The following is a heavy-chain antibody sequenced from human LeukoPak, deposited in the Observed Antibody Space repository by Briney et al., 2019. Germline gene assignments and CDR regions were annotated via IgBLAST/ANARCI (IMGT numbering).Heavy chain of an antibody. CDR2: ISSSSGTI. V-gene: IGHV3-48*01. D-gene: IGHD3-16*01. J-gene: IGHJ6*02. Sequence: GGSLRLSCAASGFTFSSHSMNWVRQAPGKGLEWASYISSSSGTIYYGDSVKGRFTISRDNVKKSLYLQMNSLRAEDTAVYFCARGGGLDVWGQGATVTVSS. CDR3: ARGGGLDV. CDR1: GFTFSSHS.